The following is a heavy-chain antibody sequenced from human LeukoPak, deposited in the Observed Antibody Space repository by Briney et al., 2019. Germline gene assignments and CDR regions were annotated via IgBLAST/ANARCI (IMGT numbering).Heavy chain of an antibody. D-gene: IGHD6-19*01. CDR1: GFTFSSYA. CDR3: ARDRPIAVEGYYFDY. J-gene: IGHJ4*02. V-gene: IGHV3-30*04. CDR2: ISYDGSNK. Sequence: GGSLRLSCAASGFTFSSYAMHWVRQAPGKGLEWVAVISYDGSNKYYADSVKGRFTISRDNSKNTLYLQMNSLRAEDTAVYYCARDRPIAVEGYYFDYWGQGTLVTVSS.